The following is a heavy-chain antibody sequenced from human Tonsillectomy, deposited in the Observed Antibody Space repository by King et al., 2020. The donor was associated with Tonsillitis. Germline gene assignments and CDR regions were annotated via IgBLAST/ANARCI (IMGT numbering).Heavy chain of an antibody. D-gene: IGHD3-22*01. CDR2: ISPYDGKT. CDR1: GYTFRNYG. Sequence: QLVQSGAEMKKPGASVKISCKPSGYTFRNYGLGWVRQAPGQGLEWMGWISPYDGKTKYVQKVQGRVIMTTDTSTSTAYMGLRSLRSDDTAVYYCARDRSNSDSSGYPYWGQGTLVTVSA. V-gene: IGHV1-18*01. J-gene: IGHJ4*02. CDR3: ARDRSNSDSSGYPY.